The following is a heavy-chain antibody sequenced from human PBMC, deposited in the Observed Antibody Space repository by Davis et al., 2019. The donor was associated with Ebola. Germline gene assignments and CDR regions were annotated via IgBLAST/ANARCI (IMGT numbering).Heavy chain of an antibody. D-gene: IGHD2-2*01. CDR3: RALGYCRSSICFGACWFDP. J-gene: IGHJ5*02. CDR2: ISDDGNNK. Sequence: GGSLRLSCAASGFTFSLYAMHWVRQAPGKGLEWVAVISDDGNNKYYADSVKGRFTISRDNSKNTLNLQMNSLRPDDTAVYYCRALGYCRSSICFGACWFDPWGQGTLVTVSS. V-gene: IGHV3-30-3*01. CDR1: GFTFSLYA.